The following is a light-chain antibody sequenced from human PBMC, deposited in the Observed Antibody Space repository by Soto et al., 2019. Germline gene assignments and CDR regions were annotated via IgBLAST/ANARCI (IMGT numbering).Light chain of an antibody. V-gene: IGKV3-11*01. Sequence: EVMLTPSPAALSLSPLERATLSCRASQSVSSYLAWYQQKPGQAPRLLIYDASNRATGIPARFSGSGSGTDFTLTISSLEPEDFAVYYCQQRSNWPTFGQGTKVDI. CDR2: DAS. CDR3: QQRSNWPT. CDR1: QSVSSY. J-gene: IGKJ1*01.